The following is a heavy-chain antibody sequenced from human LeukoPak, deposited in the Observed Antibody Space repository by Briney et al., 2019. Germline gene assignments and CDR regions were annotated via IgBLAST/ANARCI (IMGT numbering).Heavy chain of an antibody. J-gene: IGHJ4*02. V-gene: IGHV3-21*06. CDR1: EFTFSDYT. CDR2: ISSSSSYT. Sequence: PGGSLRLSCAASEFTFSDYTINWVRKAPGRGLEWVSVISSSSSYTYYADSVKGRFTISRDNAKDSLYLQMNSLRVEDTAVYYCLRGDRRDYWGQGTLVTVSS. CDR3: LRGDRRDY.